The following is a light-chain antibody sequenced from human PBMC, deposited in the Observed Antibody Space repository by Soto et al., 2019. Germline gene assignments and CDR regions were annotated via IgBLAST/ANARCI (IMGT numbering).Light chain of an antibody. V-gene: IGLV2-14*01. Sequence: QSVLTQPASVSGSPGQSITISCSGTSSDVGGYNYVSWYPQHPGKAPKLMIYEVTNRSSGVSNRFSGSKSGNTASLTISGLQAEDETHYYCSSYTSSSTVVFGGGTKLTVL. J-gene: IGLJ2*01. CDR3: SSYTSSSTVV. CDR2: EVT. CDR1: SSDVGGYNY.